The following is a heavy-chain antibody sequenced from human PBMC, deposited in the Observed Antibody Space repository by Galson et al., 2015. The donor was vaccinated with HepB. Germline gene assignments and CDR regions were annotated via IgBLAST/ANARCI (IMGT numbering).Heavy chain of an antibody. CDR3: AKDLSRLVLFDITAYKGV. Sequence: SLRLSCAASGFIFSTYDMHWVRQAPGRGLEWVAFISYDEVNKFYADFVKGRFTISRDNSKNTLYLQMNSLRDEDTAVYYCAKDLSRLVLFDITAYKGVWGQGTLVTVSS. CDR1: GFIFSTYD. V-gene: IGHV3-30*18. J-gene: IGHJ4*02. D-gene: IGHD3-16*01. CDR2: ISYDEVNK.